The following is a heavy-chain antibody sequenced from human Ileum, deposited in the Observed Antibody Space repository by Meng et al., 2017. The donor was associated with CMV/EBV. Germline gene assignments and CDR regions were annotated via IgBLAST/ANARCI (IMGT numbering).Heavy chain of an antibody. CDR2: IFNSGIT. CDR1: GGSINNFY. V-gene: IGHV4-59*01. Sequence: SETLSLTCTVSGGSINNFYWNWIRQPPGKGLEWIGYIFNSGITNYIPSIKSRVTISVDTSKNQFSLRLSSVTAADTAVYYCARAGTYERSFDYWGQGTLVTVSS. CDR3: ARAGTYERSFDY. J-gene: IGHJ4*02. D-gene: IGHD1-26*01.